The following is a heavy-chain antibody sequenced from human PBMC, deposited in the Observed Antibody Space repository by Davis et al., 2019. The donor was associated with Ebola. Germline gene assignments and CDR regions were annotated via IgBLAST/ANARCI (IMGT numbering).Heavy chain of an antibody. Sequence: GESLKISCAASGFTFSSYWMSWVRQAPGKGLEWVSYISSSSNAIYYADSVKGRFTISRDNAKNSLYLQMNSLRDEDTAVYYCARGFDYWGQGTLVTVSS. CDR3: ARGFDY. CDR2: ISSSSNAI. CDR1: GFTFSSYW. J-gene: IGHJ4*02. V-gene: IGHV3-48*02.